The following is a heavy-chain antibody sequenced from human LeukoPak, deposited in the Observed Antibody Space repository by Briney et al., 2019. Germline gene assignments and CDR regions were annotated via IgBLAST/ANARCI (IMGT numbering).Heavy chain of an antibody. V-gene: IGHV3-30*04. D-gene: IGHD3-3*01. CDR1: GFTFSSDA. CDR2: ISYDGSNK. J-gene: IGHJ4*02. CDR3: ASGTGVANFDY. Sequence: GGSLRLSWAAAGFTFSSDAMHWVRQAPGKGLEWVAVISYDGSNKYYADSVKGRFTISRDNSKNTLYLQMNSLRAEDTAVYYCASGTGVANFDYWGQGTLVTVSS.